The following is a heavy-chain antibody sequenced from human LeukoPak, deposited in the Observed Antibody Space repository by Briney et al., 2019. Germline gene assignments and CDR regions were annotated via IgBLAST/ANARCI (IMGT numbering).Heavy chain of an antibody. CDR1: GGSVSSGSYY. CDR3: ARGDVVVVPAVQPYWYFDL. J-gene: IGHJ2*01. Sequence: SETLSLTCTVSGGSVSSGSYYWSWIRQPPGKGLEWIGYIYYSGSTNYNPSLKSRVTISVDTSKNQFSLKLSSVTAADTAVYYCARGDVVVVPAVQPYWYFDLWGRGTLVTVSS. D-gene: IGHD2-2*01. CDR2: IYYSGST. V-gene: IGHV4-61*01.